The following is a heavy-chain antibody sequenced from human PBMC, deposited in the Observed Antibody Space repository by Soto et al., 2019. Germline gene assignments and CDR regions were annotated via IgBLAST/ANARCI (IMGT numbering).Heavy chain of an antibody. CDR3: ARLVEGHRTPKIDY. Sequence: QLQLQESGPGLVKPSETLSLTCTVSGGSISSSSYYWGWIRQPPGKGLEWIGSIYYSGSTYYNPSLKSRVTISVDTSKNQFSLKLSSVTAADTAVYYCARLVEGHRTPKIDYWGQGTLVTVSS. CDR1: GGSISSSSYY. J-gene: IGHJ4*02. CDR2: IYYSGST. D-gene: IGHD2-15*01. V-gene: IGHV4-39*01.